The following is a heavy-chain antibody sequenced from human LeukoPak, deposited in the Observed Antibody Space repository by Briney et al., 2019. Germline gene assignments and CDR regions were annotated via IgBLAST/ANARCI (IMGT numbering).Heavy chain of an antibody. J-gene: IGHJ6*03. CDR1: GFTFSSYA. CDR2: ISSDGGST. Sequence: GGSLRLSCAASGFTFSSYAMSWVRQAPGKGLEWVSVISSDGGSTYYADSVKGRFTISRDNSKNTLYLQMNSLRADDTAVYYCAKRPATGKIAHYFYYYMDVWGKGTTVTVSS. V-gene: IGHV3-23*01. D-gene: IGHD2-21*01. CDR3: AKRPATGKIAHYFYYYMDV.